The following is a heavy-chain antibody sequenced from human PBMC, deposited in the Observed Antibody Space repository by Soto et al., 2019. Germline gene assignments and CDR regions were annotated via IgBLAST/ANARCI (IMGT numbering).Heavy chain of an antibody. D-gene: IGHD6-13*01. J-gene: IGHJ6*02. CDR1: GFTFSSCA. V-gene: IGHV3-30-3*01. CDR3: RGSSSRDYYYYGMDV. Sequence: GGSLRLSCAASGFTFSSCAMHWVRQAPGKGLEWVAVISYDGSNKYYADSVKGRFTISRDNSKNTLYLQMNSLRAEDTAVYYCRGSSSRDYYYYGMDVWGQGNTVTVSS. CDR2: ISYDGSNK.